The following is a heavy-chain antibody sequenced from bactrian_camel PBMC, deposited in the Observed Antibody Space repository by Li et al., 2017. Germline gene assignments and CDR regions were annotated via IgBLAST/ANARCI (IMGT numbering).Heavy chain of an antibody. CDR3: AAEKTEYTGSCLVDDN. D-gene: IGHD6*01. Sequence: VQLVESGGGLVQPGGSLRLSCAASGFTFSRYYMSWIRQAPGKGLEWVSSINTDGGATYYADSVKGRFTISRDSAENTVYLQMNSLKPEDTAVYYCAAEKTEYTGSCLVDDNWGQGTQVTVS. V-gene: IGHV3S40*01. J-gene: IGHJ4*01. CDR1: GFTFSRYY. CDR2: INTDGGAT.